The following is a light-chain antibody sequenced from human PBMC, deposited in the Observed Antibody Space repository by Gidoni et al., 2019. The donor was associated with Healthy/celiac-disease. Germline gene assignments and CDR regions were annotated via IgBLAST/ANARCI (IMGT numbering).Light chain of an antibody. CDR1: SSDVGGYNY. V-gene: IGLV2-14*03. CDR2: DVS. J-gene: IGLJ1*01. CDR3: SSYTSSSTL. Sequence: QSALTQPASVSGSPGQSITISCTGTSSDVGGYNYVSWYQQHPGKATKLMIYDVSNRPSGVSNRFSGSKSGNTASLTISGLQAEVEADYYCSSYTSSSTLFGTGTKVTVL.